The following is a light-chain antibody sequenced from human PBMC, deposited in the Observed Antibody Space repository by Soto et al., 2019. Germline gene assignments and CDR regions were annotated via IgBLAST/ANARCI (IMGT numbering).Light chain of an antibody. CDR3: MQALQTPPT. Sequence: DIVMTQSPLSLPVTPGEPASISCRSSQSLLHSNGYNYLDWYLQKPGQSPQLLIYLGSNRASGVPDRFSGSGSGKDFTLKTSRVEAEDVGVYYCMQALQTPPTFGQGTRLEIK. CDR1: QSLLHSNGYNY. CDR2: LGS. V-gene: IGKV2-28*01. J-gene: IGKJ5*01.